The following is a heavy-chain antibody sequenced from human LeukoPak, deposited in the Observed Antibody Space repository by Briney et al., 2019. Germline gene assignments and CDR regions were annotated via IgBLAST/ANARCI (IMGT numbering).Heavy chain of an antibody. CDR1: GGSISNYY. J-gene: IGHJ6*03. V-gene: IGHV4-59*12. CDR2: IYYSGST. Sequence: SETLSLTCTVSGGSISNYYWSWIRQPPGKGLEWIGYIYYSGSTNYNPSLKSRVTISVDTSKNHFSLKLSSVTAADTAVYYCARTRYCSSTSCWSYMDVWGKGTTVTVSS. D-gene: IGHD2-2*01. CDR3: ARTRYCSSTSCWSYMDV.